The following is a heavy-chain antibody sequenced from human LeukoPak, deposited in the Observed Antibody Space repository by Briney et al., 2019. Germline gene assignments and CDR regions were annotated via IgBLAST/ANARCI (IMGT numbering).Heavy chain of an antibody. Sequence: GGTLRLSCAASGFTFSSYGMSWVRQAPGKGLEWVSAISGSGGSTYYADSVKGRFTISRDNSKNTLYLQMNSLRAEDTAVYYCAKALGEMTTVFYYYMDVWGKGTTVTVSS. D-gene: IGHD4-17*01. J-gene: IGHJ6*03. CDR2: ISGSGGST. CDR3: AKALGEMTTVFYYYMDV. CDR1: GFTFSSYG. V-gene: IGHV3-23*01.